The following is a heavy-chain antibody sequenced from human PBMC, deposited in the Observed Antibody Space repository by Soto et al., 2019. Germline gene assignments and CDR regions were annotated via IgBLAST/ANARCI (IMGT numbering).Heavy chain of an antibody. V-gene: IGHV3-49*03. CDR3: TRYTYTSRYSYFGMDV. J-gene: IGHJ6*02. D-gene: IGHD2-2*01. CDR1: GFTFGDYA. CDR2: IRSKAYGETT. Sequence: GWSLRLSCTGSGFTFGDYAMSWSRQAPGKGLEWVGVIRSKAYGETTDYAASVKGRFTILRDDSKSIAYLQMNSLQSEDTGVYYCTRYTYTSRYSYFGMDVWGHGTTVTVSS.